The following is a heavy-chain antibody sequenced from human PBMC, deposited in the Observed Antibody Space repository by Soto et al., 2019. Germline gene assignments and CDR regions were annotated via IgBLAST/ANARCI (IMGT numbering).Heavy chain of an antibody. CDR3: AIGPRMWLAGGGY. D-gene: IGHD6-19*01. CDR1: GGSFSGYY. CDR2: INHSGIT. V-gene: IGHV4-34*01. J-gene: IGHJ4*02. Sequence: SETLSLTCAVYGGSFSGYYWSWIRQPPGKGLEWLGEINHSGITDYNPSLKSRITISIDTSKKQFSLKLNSVTAADTAVYYCAIGPRMWLAGGGYWGQGTQGTVSS.